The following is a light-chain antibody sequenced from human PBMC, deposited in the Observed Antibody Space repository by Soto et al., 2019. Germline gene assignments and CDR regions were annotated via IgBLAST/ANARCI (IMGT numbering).Light chain of an antibody. CDR3: QQYGSSSWT. J-gene: IGKJ1*01. V-gene: IGKV3-20*01. CDR1: QSVSSSY. Sequence: EIVLTQSPGTLSLSPGERATLSCRASQSVSSSYLAWYQQKPGQAPRLLIYGTSSRATAIPDRFSGSGSGTDFTLTIGRLVPEDFAVYYCQQYGSSSWTFGQGTKVDIK. CDR2: GTS.